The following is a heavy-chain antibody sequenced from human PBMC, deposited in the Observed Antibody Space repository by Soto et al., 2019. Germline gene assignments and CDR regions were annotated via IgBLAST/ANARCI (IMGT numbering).Heavy chain of an antibody. J-gene: IGHJ4*02. D-gene: IGHD7-27*01. CDR3: ARKAWVRFDY. Sequence: QVQMQESGPGLVKPSGTLSLTCAVSGDSISSSVWWTWVRQPPGKGLEWIGEVFHTGKTNYNPSLKSRVTMSVDKSTNEFSLKVTSVTAAHTAIYYCARKAWVRFDYWGQGALVTVSS. CDR1: GDSISSSVW. V-gene: IGHV4-4*02. CDR2: VFHTGKT.